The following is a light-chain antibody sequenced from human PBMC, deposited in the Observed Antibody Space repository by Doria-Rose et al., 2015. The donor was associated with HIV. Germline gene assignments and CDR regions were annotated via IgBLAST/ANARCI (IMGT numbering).Light chain of an antibody. CDR1: QSVSSN. V-gene: IGKV3-11*01. Sequence: EIVLTQSPATLSLSPGERATLSCRASQSVSSNLAWHQQKPGQAPRLLIHDASNRATGIPARFSGSGSGTDFTLTISSLEPEDFAVYFCQQRSNWPPIFTFGPGTKVDI. J-gene: IGKJ3*01. CDR2: DAS. CDR3: QQRSNWPPIFT.